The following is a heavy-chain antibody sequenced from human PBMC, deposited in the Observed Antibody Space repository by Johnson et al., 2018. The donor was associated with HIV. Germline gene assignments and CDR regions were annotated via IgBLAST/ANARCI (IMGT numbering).Heavy chain of an antibody. D-gene: IGHD2/OR15-2a*01. CDR3: ARSVSLVRGALDI. Sequence: VQLVESGGGLVQPGGSLRLSCAASGFTFSRYWMSWVRQAPGKGLEWVANIKQDGSEKYYVDSVRGRFTISRDNAKNSLYLQMNSLRVDDTAVYYCARSVSLVRGALDIWGQGTMVTVSS. CDR2: IKQDGSEK. V-gene: IGHV3-7*05. J-gene: IGHJ3*02. CDR1: GFTFSRYW.